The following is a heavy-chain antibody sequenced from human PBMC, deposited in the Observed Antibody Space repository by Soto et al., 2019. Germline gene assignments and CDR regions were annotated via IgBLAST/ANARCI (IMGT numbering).Heavy chain of an antibody. V-gene: IGHV1-8*01. J-gene: IGHJ6*03. D-gene: IGHD3-9*01. CDR1: GYTITGDD. Sequence: VPVEVCSEAAGYTITGDDINCVRQATGQRLERMGWMNPTNGRTGFAQKFQGRVTITRDTSISTAYMELSSLRSDNTAFYYCESWPSSDYCHNIRCLGDYYWSKAVGGKGTT. CDR2: MNPTNGRT. CDR3: ESWPSSDYCHNIRCLGDYYWSKAV.